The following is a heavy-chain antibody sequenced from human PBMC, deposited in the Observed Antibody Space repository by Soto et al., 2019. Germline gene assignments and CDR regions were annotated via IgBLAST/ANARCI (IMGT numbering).Heavy chain of an antibody. D-gene: IGHD1-26*01. CDR2: ISYDGSNK. CDR1: GFTFSSYA. J-gene: IGHJ4*02. V-gene: IGHV3-30-3*01. CDR3: ARVGSGTNFAY. Sequence: QVQLVESGGGVVQPGRSLRLSCAASGFTFSSYAMHWVRQAPGKGLEWVAVISYDGSNKYYADSVKGRFTISRDNSKNTLYLQMNSLRAEDTAVYYCARVGSGTNFAYWGQGTLVTVSS.